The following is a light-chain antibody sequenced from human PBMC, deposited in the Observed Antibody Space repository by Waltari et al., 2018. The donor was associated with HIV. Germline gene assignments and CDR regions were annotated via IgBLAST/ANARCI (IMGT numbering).Light chain of an antibody. CDR3: QVWDIISAYVI. J-gene: IGLJ2*01. Sequence: SSVLTQPPSVSVAPGQTVSMTCEGNNVGSKDVHWYQQKPGQAPVLVVFADSDRPSGSPERFSGSKSGTTATLSISRVEVGDGGDYYCQVWDIISAYVIFGGGTKLTVL. V-gene: IGLV3-21*02. CDR1: NVGSKD. CDR2: ADS.